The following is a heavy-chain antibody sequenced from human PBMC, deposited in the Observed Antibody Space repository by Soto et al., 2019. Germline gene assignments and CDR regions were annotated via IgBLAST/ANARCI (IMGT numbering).Heavy chain of an antibody. CDR1: GFSLIPYW. J-gene: IGHJ4*02. CDR2: VRSAGFGA. D-gene: IGHD3-16*01. CDR3: ARNLGGDDY. Sequence: GGSLRLSCAASGFSLIPYWMHWVRQVPGTGPGWVARVRSAGFGAAYADSVTGLFFVSRYIARNTLALQMNSLSADDTAVYHCARNLGGDDYWGRGSSVTFS. V-gene: IGHV3-74*03.